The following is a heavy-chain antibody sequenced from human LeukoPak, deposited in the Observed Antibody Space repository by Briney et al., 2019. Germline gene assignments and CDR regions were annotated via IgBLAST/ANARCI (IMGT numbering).Heavy chain of an antibody. CDR2: ISGSGGST. CDR1: GFTFSSYA. CDR3: ARGALRGSLPATRSLYYYYGMDV. Sequence: PGGSLRLSCAASGFTFSSYAMSWVRQAPGKGLEWVSAISGSGGSTYYADSVKGRFTISRDNSKNTLYLQMGSLRAEDMAVYYCARGALRGSLPATRSLYYYYGMDVWGQGTTVTVSS. V-gene: IGHV3-23*01. J-gene: IGHJ6*02. D-gene: IGHD3-10*01.